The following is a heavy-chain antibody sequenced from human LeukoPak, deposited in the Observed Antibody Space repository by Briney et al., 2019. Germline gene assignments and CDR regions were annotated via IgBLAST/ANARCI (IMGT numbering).Heavy chain of an antibody. CDR1: GYTFTGYY. D-gene: IGHD3-22*01. CDR3: ARGGNYYDSSGALWT. J-gene: IGHJ5*02. Sequence: ASVKVSCKASGYTFTGYYMHWVRQAPGQGLEWMGWINPNSGGTNYAQKFQGRVTMTRDTSISTAYMELSRLRSDDTAVYYCARGGNYYDSSGALWTWGQGTLVTVSS. V-gene: IGHV1-2*02. CDR2: INPNSGGT.